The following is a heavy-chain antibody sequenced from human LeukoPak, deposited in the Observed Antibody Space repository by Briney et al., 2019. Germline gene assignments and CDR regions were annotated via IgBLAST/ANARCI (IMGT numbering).Heavy chain of an antibody. CDR3: ARTAGWSYGFDY. Sequence: TSETLSLTCTVSGGSISSGGYYWNWIRQHPGKGLEWIGYIYNSGTTYYNPSLESRVTISGDTSKNQFSLKLSSVTAADTAVYYCARTAGWSYGFDYWGQGTLVTVSS. V-gene: IGHV4-31*03. CDR2: IYNSGTT. CDR1: GGSISSGGYY. J-gene: IGHJ4*02. D-gene: IGHD3-16*01.